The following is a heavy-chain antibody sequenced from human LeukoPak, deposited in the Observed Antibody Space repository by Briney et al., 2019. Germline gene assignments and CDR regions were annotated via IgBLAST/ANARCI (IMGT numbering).Heavy chain of an antibody. D-gene: IGHD6-6*01. CDR3: AREKYSSPGSDY. J-gene: IGHJ4*02. Sequence: GASVKVSCKASGYTFTSYDINWVRQATGQGLEWMGWMNPNSGNTGYAQKFQGRVNMTRNTSISTAYMELSSLRSEDTAVYYCAREKYSSPGSDYWGQGTLVTVSS. CDR2: MNPNSGNT. CDR1: GYTFTSYD. V-gene: IGHV1-8*01.